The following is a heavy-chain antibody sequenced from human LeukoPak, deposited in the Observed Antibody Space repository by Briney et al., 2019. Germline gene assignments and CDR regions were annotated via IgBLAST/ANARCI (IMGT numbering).Heavy chain of an antibody. D-gene: IGHD3-22*01. CDR3: ARVFGYYYDSSGYYYFDY. Sequence: PSETLSLTCAVYGGSFSGYYWSWIRQAPGKGLEWVSGINWNGGSTGYADSVKGRFTISRDNAKNSLYLQMNSLRAEDTALYHCARVFGYYYDSSGYYYFDYWGQGTLVTVSS. CDR1: GGSFSGYY. J-gene: IGHJ4*02. CDR2: INWNGGST. V-gene: IGHV3-20*01.